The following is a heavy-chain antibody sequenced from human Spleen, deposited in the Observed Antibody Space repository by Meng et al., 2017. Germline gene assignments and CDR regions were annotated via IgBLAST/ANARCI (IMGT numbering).Heavy chain of an antibody. CDR3: AKDRSVRGVIDSQDS. Sequence: GGSLRLSCAASGFIFSNYAMSWVRQAPGRGLEWVSIITTGDRIYYEASVKGRFTISRDNLKSMLYLQMNSLRAADTAIYYCAKDRSVRGVIDSQDSWGQGTLVTVSS. D-gene: IGHD3-10*01. V-gene: IGHV3-23*01. CDR2: ITTGDRI. CDR1: GFIFSNYA. J-gene: IGHJ4*02.